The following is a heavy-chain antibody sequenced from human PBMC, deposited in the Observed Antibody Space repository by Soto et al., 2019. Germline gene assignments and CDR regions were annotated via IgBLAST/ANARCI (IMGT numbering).Heavy chain of an antibody. CDR1: GFTFSSYG. J-gene: IGHJ4*02. CDR3: AKDSRGFRGDYDY. V-gene: IGHV3-30*18. Sequence: PGGSLRLSCAASGFTFSSYGMHWVRQAPGKGLEWVAVISYDGSNKYYADSVKGRFTISRDNSKNTLYLQMSSLRAEDTAVYYCAKDSRGFRGDYDYWGQGTLVTVSS. CDR2: ISYDGSNK. D-gene: IGHD4-17*01.